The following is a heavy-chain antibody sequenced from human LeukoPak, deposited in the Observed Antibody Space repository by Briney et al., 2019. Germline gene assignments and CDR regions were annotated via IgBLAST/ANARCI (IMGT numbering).Heavy chain of an antibody. D-gene: IGHD3-16*01. CDR1: GSSISSYY. J-gene: IGHJ6*02. V-gene: IGHV4-59*01. CDR2: FYYSGNT. Sequence: PSETLSLTCTVSGSSISSYYWSWIRQPPGKGLEWIGYFYYSGNTNYNPSLKSRVTISVDTSKNQFSLKLSSVTAADTAVYYCARGGITTMDVWGQGTTVTASS. CDR3: ARGGITTMDV.